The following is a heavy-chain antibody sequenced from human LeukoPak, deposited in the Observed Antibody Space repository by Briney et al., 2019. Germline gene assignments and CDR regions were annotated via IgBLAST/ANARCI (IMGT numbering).Heavy chain of an antibody. D-gene: IGHD3-22*01. CDR1: GYTFTGYY. Sequence: ASVKVSCKASGYTFTGYYMHWVRQAPGQGLEWMGWINPNSGGTNYAQKFQGWVTMTRDTSISTAYMELSGLRSDDTAVYYCARVQYYYDSSGPYDYWGQGTLVTVSS. CDR3: ARVQYYYDSSGPYDY. J-gene: IGHJ4*02. V-gene: IGHV1-2*04. CDR2: INPNSGGT.